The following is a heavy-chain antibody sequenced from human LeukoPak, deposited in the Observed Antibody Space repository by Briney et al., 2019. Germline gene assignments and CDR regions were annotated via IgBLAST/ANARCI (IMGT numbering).Heavy chain of an antibody. D-gene: IGHD3-10*01. CDR2: ISGSGGST. V-gene: IGHV3-23*01. J-gene: IGHJ4*02. CDR1: GFTFSSYE. Sequence: GGSLRLSCAASGFTFSSYEMNWVRQAPGKGLEWVSAISGSGGSTSYADSVKGRFTISRDNSKNTLFLQMNSLRAEDTAVYYCAKPPDYFGSGSYLRTVGGFDYWGQGTLVTVSS. CDR3: AKPPDYFGSGSYLRTVGGFDY.